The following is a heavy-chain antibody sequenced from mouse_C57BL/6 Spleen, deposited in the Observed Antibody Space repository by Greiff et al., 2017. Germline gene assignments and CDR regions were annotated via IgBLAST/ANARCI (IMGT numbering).Heavy chain of an antibody. J-gene: IGHJ4*01. CDR3: TRREDYYSNLYAMDY. Sequence: QVQLQQSGAELVRPGASVTLSCKASGYTFTDYEMHWVKQTPVHGLEWIGAIDPETGGTAYNQKFKGKAILTADKSSSTAYMELRSLTSEDSAVYYCTRREDYYSNLYAMDYWGQGTSVTVSS. D-gene: IGHD2-5*01. V-gene: IGHV1-15*01. CDR1: GYTFTDYE. CDR2: IDPETGGT.